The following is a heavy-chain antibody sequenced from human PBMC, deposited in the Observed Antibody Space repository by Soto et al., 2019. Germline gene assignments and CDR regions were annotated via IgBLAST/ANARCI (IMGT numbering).Heavy chain of an antibody. CDR3: ARNPYDSSGYHY. J-gene: IGHJ4*02. CDR1: GGSISSGGYY. Sequence: SETLSLTCTVSGGSISSGGYYWSWIRQHPGKGLEWIGYIYYSGSTYYNPSLKSRVTISVDTSKNQFSLKLSSVTAADTAVYYCARNPYDSSGYHYWGQGTLVTVSS. D-gene: IGHD3-22*01. CDR2: IYYSGST. V-gene: IGHV4-31*02.